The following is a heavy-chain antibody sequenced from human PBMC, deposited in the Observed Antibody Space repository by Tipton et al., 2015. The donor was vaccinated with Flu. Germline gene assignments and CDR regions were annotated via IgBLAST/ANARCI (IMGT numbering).Heavy chain of an antibody. J-gene: IGHJ6*02. Sequence: GSLRLSCTVSGGSISSSSYYWGWIRQPPGKGLEWIGYIYNTWSTNYNPSLKSRVTISVDTSKNQFSLNLRSVTAADTAVYYCARQDHGLDVWGQGTTVSVS. CDR2: IYNTWST. D-gene: IGHD5-24*01. V-gene: IGHV4-39*01. CDR3: ARQDHGLDV. CDR1: GGSISSSSYY.